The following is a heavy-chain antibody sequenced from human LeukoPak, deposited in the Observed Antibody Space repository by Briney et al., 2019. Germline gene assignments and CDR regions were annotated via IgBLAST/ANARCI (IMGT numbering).Heavy chain of an antibody. Sequence: PGGSLRLSCAASGLTLSSYAMSWVRQAPGQGLEWVSAISGSSGHTYYADSVKGRFTISRDNSKNTLYLQMNSLRAEDTAVYYCAKVGFSEMEWLLYSDHWGQGTLVTVSS. J-gene: IGHJ4*02. D-gene: IGHD3-3*01. CDR2: ISGSSGHT. CDR3: AKVGFSEMEWLLYSDH. CDR1: GLTLSSYA. V-gene: IGHV3-23*01.